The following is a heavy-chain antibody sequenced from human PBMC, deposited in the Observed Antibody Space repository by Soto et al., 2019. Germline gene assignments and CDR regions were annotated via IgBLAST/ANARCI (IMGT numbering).Heavy chain of an antibody. CDR3: ARGGYSYAFDY. CDR1: GGSFSGYY. Sequence: SETLSLTCAVYGGSFSGYYWSWIRQPPGKGLEWIGEINHSGSTNYNPSLKSRVTISVDTSKNQFSLKLSSVTAADTAVYYCARGGYSYAFDYWGQGTLVTAPQ. V-gene: IGHV4-34*01. J-gene: IGHJ4*02. D-gene: IGHD5-18*01. CDR2: INHSGST.